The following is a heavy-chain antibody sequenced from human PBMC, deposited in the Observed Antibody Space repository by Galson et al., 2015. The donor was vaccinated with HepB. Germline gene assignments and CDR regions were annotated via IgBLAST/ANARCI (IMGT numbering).Heavy chain of an antibody. CDR1: GFTFSHYA. Sequence: SLRLSCAASGFTFSHYAMHWVRQAPGKGLEWVATISYDGSNKYYADPVRGRFTISRDNSKNTVSLQMNSLSPEAIAVYYCARENSGTYYGYFDYWGQGTLVTVSS. D-gene: IGHD1-26*01. CDR2: ISYDGSNK. V-gene: IGHV3-30-3*01. CDR3: ARENSGTYYGYFDY. J-gene: IGHJ4*02.